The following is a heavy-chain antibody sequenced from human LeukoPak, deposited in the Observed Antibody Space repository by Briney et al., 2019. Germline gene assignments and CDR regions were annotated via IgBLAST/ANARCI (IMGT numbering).Heavy chain of an antibody. CDR1: GGSISSYY. CDR3: ARLYYDSSGQSGY. V-gene: IGHV4-59*12. CDR2: IYYSGST. J-gene: IGHJ4*02. Sequence: SETLSLTCTVSGGSISSYYWSWIRQPPGKGLEWIGYIYYSGSTNYNPSLKSRVTISVDTSKNQFSLQLSSVTAANTAVYYCARLYYDSSGQSGYWGQGTLVTVSS. D-gene: IGHD3-22*01.